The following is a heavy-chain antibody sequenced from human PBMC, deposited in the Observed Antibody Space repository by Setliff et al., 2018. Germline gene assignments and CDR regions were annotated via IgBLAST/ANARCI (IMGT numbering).Heavy chain of an antibody. Sequence: GGSLRLSCAVSGFTFDDYVMSWVRQAPGKGLEWVSGVDQGANTYYGDSVKGRFTISRDNSQNTVYLQMTNLRVEDTAIYYCAKDRVPDGKWDFDTSGPGILVTVSS. J-gene: IGHJ4*02. CDR2: VDQGANT. V-gene: IGHV3-23*01. D-gene: IGHD2-8*01. CDR1: GFTFDDYV. CDR3: AKDRVPDGKWDFDT.